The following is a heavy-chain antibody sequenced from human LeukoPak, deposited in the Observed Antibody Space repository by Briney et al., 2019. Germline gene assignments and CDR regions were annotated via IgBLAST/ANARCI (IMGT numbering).Heavy chain of an antibody. Sequence: GGSLRLSCAASGFTVSSNYMIWVRQAPGKGLEWVSVTYSGGSTHYADSVKGRFTISRDNSKNTLHLQMNSLRAEDTAVYYCARMTGNAFDIWGQGTTVTVSS. V-gene: IGHV3-53*01. J-gene: IGHJ3*02. D-gene: IGHD3-10*01. CDR2: TYSGGST. CDR1: GFTVSSNY. CDR3: ARMTGNAFDI.